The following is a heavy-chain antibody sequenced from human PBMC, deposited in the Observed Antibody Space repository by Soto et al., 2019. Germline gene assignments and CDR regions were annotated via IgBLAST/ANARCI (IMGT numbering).Heavy chain of an antibody. J-gene: IGHJ6*03. Sequence: QVQLVQSGAEVKKPGASVTVSCRSSGDTFNDYYIHWVRQAPGQGLEWMGWINPNGGVTKYAQKFQGWVSMTRDTSITTVYMHLSRLRSDDTAVYFCARESGGATATLDYYYFYMDVCGTGTTVTVSS. D-gene: IGHD5-12*01. V-gene: IGHV1-2*04. CDR3: ARESGGATATLDYYYFYMDV. CDR1: GDTFNDYY. CDR2: INPNGGVT.